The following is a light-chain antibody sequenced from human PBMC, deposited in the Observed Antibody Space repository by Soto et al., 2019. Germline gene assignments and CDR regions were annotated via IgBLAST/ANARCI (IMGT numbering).Light chain of an antibody. CDR2: EVS. Sequence: PASVSGSPGQSITISCNGTSSDVGGYNYVSWYQQHPGKAPKLMIYEVSNRPSGVSNRFSGSKSGNTASLTISMLHAEDEADYFCSSYTSSSTPYVFGTGTKGTGL. CDR3: SSYTSSSTPYV. CDR1: SSDVGGYNY. J-gene: IGLJ1*01. V-gene: IGLV2-14*01.